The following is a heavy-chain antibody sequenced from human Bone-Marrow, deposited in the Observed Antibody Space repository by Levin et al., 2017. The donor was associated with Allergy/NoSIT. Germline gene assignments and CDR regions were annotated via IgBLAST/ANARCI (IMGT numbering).Heavy chain of an antibody. CDR1: GYTFTSFY. CDR3: MRDYNWNFAN. Sequence: ASVKVSCQASGYTFTSFYLHWVRQAPGQGLEWMGWIYPYNGDTKFAPQFQRRITMTRDTSISTAYLWLSALTSDDTAVYYCMRDYNWNFANWGQGTLVTVSS. V-gene: IGHV1-2*02. CDR2: IYPYNGDT. D-gene: IGHD1-1*01. J-gene: IGHJ4*02.